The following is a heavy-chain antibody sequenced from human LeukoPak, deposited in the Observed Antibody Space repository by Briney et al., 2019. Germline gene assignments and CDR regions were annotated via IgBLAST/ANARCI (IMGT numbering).Heavy chain of an antibody. D-gene: IGHD1-1*01. CDR1: GDIFRRYG. CDR2: VRPYNGGP. CDR3: ARPYSANWHPHPYRMDV. J-gene: IGHJ6*02. Sequence: GASVKVSCKASGDIFRRYGVTWARQAPGQGPEWMGWVRPYNGGPEYAQKFQGRVTMSTDTSTDTSYMELRSLGSDDTAVYYCARPYSANWHPHPYRMDVWDQGTTVIVSS. V-gene: IGHV1-18*04.